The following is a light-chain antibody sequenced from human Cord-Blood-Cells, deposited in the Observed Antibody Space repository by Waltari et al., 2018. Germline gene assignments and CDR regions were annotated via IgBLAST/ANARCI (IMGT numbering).Light chain of an antibody. CDR1: SSDVGGYYY. Sequence: QSALTQPPSASGSPGQSVTISCTGTSSDVGGYYYVSWYQQPPGKAPKLMIYEVSKRPSGVPDRFSGSKSGNTASLTVSGLQAEDEADYYCSSYAGSNNFGVFGGGTKLTVL. CDR3: SSYAGSNNFGV. V-gene: IGLV2-8*01. CDR2: EVS. J-gene: IGLJ2*01.